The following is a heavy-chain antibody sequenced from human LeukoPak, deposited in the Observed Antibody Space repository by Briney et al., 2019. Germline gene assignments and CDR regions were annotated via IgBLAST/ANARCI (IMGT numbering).Heavy chain of an antibody. Sequence: GGSLRLSCAASGFSFSSYDMSWVRQAPGKGLEWVSAISGTGITTYYADSVKGRFTISRDNSKNTLYLQMNSLRAEDTAVYYCAKGDYYGDYPGDYWGQGTLATVSS. CDR1: GFSFSSYD. D-gene: IGHD4-17*01. CDR3: AKGDYYGDYPGDY. V-gene: IGHV3-23*01. CDR2: ISGTGITT. J-gene: IGHJ4*02.